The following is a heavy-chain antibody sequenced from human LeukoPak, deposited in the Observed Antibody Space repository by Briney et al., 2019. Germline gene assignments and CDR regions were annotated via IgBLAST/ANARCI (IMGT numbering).Heavy chain of an antibody. CDR3: ARGGRVAAGLAGWFDP. CDR2: MNPNSGNT. J-gene: IGHJ5*02. V-gene: IGHV1-8*01. CDR1: GYTFTSYD. Sequence: GASVKVSCKASGYTFTSYDINWVRQATGQGLVWMGWMNPNSGNTGYAQKFQGRVTMTRNTSISTAYMELSSLRSEDTAVYYCARGGRVAAGLAGWFDPWGQGTLVTVSS. D-gene: IGHD6-19*01.